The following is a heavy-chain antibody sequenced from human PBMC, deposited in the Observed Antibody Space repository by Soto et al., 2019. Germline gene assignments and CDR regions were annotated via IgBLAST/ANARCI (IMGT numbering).Heavy chain of an antibody. CDR1: VFTCRSFT. CDR2: ISSNSAYI. Sequence: GPLRLSCAASVFTCRSFTMNWVRQAPGKGLEWVSTISSNSAYIYYTDALRGRFTISRDSAKNSLHLQMNSLRAEDTAVYYCTRDASRDSSARGWFDPWGPGTLVTVSS. V-gene: IGHV3-21*01. D-gene: IGHD6-13*01. CDR3: TRDASRDSSARGWFDP. J-gene: IGHJ5*02.